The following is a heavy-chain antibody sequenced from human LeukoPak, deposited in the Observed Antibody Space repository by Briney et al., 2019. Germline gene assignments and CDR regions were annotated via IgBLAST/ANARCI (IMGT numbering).Heavy chain of an antibody. CDR2: IYYSGST. CDR3: ARDLAAARHDAFDI. V-gene: IGHV4-59*01. D-gene: IGHD6-13*01. CDR1: GGSISSYY. J-gene: IGHJ3*02. Sequence: SETLSLTCTVSGGSISSYYWSWIRQPPGKGLEWIGYIYYSGSTNYNPSLKSRVTISVDTSKNQFSLKLSSVTAADTAVCYCARDLAAARHDAFDIWGQGTMVTVSS.